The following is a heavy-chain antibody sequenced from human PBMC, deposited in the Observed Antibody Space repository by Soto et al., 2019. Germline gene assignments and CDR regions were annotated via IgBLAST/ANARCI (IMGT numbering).Heavy chain of an antibody. D-gene: IGHD6-6*01. V-gene: IGHV4-34*01. CDR3: ARVSARQLVDYYYYMDV. J-gene: IGHJ6*03. CDR1: GGSFSGYY. CDR2: INHSGST. Sequence: SETLSLTCAVYGGSFSGYYWSWIRQPPGKGLEWIGEINHSGSTNYNPSLKSRVTISVDTSKNQFSLKLSSVTAADTAVYYCARVSARQLVDYYYYMDVWGKGTTVTVSS.